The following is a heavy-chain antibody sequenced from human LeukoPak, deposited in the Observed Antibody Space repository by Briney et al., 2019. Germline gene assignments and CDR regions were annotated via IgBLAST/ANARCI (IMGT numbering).Heavy chain of an antibody. CDR1: GGSISSYY. V-gene: IGHV4-59*01. D-gene: IGHD4-17*01. J-gene: IGHJ6*02. CDR2: IYYSGST. CDR3: ARENDGDYLQEGYYGMDV. Sequence: SETLSLTCTVSGGSISSYYWSWIRQPPGKGLEWIGYIYYSGSTNYNPSLKSRVTISVDTSKNQFSLKLSSVTAADTAVYYCARENDGDYLQEGYYGMDVWGQGTTVTVSS.